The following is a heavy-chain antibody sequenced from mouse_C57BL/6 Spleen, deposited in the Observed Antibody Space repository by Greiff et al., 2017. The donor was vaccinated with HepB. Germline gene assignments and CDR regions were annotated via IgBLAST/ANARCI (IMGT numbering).Heavy chain of an antibody. CDR2: IWWDDDK. D-gene: IGHD1-1*01. V-gene: IGHV8-8*01. Sequence: QVQLKESGPGILQPSQTLSLTCSFSGFSLSTFGMGVGWIRQPSGQGLEWLAHIWWDDDKYYNPALKSRLTISKDTSKNQVFLKIANVDTADTATYYCARIITTVVAHYFDYWGQGTTLTVSS. CDR3: ARIITTVVAHYFDY. CDR1: GFSLSTFGMG. J-gene: IGHJ2*01.